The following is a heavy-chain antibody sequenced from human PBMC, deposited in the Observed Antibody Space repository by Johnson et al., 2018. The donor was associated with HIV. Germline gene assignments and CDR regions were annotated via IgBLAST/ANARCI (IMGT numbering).Heavy chain of an antibody. CDR3: ARGPLPSGWLKDAFDI. CDR2: ISYDGTNK. Sequence: QVQLVESGGGVVQPGRSLRLSCAASGFTFSNYAMHWVRQAPGKGLEWVAVISYDGTNKYYADSVKGRFTISRDNSKNTLYLQMNSLRVEDTAVYYCARGPLPSGWLKDAFDIWGQGTMVTVSS. CDR1: GFTFSNYA. D-gene: IGHD6-19*01. J-gene: IGHJ3*02. V-gene: IGHV3-30*04.